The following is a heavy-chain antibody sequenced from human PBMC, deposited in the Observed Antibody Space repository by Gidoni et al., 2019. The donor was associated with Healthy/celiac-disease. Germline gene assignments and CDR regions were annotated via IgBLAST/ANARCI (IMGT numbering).Heavy chain of an antibody. CDR3: ARVPMITFGGVIATLYNWFDP. CDR1: GYTFTSSG. Sequence: QVQLVQSGAEVKKPGASVKVSCKASGYTFTSSGISWGRQAPGQGLEWMGWISAYNGKTNYAQKLQGRVTMTTDTSTSTAYMELRSLRSDDTAVYYCARVPMITFGGVIATLYNWFDPWGQGTLVTVSS. D-gene: IGHD3-16*02. J-gene: IGHJ5*02. CDR2: ISAYNGKT. V-gene: IGHV1-18*01.